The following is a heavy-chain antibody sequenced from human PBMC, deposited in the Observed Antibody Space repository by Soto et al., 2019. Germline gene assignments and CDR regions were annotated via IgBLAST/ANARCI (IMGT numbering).Heavy chain of an antibody. J-gene: IGHJ6*02. CDR1: GFTFSTYA. CDR3: ARDPRNGYNYYYYGMDV. V-gene: IGHV3-30-3*01. Sequence: GGSLRLSCAASGFTFSTYAMHWVRQAPGKGLEWVAVISYDGSNKYYADSVKGRFTISRDYSQNTLYLQMNSLRAEDTAVYYCARDPRNGYNYYYYGMDVWGQGTTVTVSS. D-gene: IGHD3-22*01. CDR2: ISYDGSNK.